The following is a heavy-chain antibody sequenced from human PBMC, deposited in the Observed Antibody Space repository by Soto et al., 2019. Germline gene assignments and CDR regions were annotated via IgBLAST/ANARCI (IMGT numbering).Heavy chain of an antibody. D-gene: IGHD4-17*01. V-gene: IGHV3-15*07. J-gene: IGHJ4*02. CDR2: IKSKTDGGTT. CDR3: TTDNDYGDFGTLRGLI. CDR1: GLTFSDAW. Sequence: EVQLVESGGGLVKPGGSLRLSCAASGLTFSDAWLNWVRQAPGKGLEWVARIKSKTDGGTTDYAAPLKGRFTISRDDSRTTVYLQMNSLKVEATAVYYCTTDNDYGDFGTLRGLIWGQGTLVTVSS.